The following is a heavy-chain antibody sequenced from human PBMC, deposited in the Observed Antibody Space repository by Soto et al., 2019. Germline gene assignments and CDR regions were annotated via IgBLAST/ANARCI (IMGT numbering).Heavy chain of an antibody. D-gene: IGHD1-26*01. CDR2: INPSGGST. V-gene: IGHV1-46*01. Sequence: QVQLVQSGAEVKKPGASVEVSCKASGYTFTSYYMHWVRQTPGQGLEWMGIINPSGGSTSYAQKFQGRVTMTRDTSTSTVYMELSSLRSEDTAVYYCARPTTPEGDSYGMDVWGQGTTVTVSS. J-gene: IGHJ6*02. CDR1: GYTFTSYY. CDR3: ARPTTPEGDSYGMDV.